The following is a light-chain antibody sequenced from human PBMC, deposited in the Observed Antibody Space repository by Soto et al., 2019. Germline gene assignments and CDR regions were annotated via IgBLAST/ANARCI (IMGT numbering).Light chain of an antibody. CDR3: QQRRT. V-gene: IGKV3-11*01. Sequence: EIVLTQSPATLSLSPGERATLSCRASQSIGLAIAWYQHKPGQAPRLLIFDASQRATGIPARFRGSGSGTDFTLSISSLEPEDFAVYYCQQRRTFGQGTKVYIK. J-gene: IGKJ1*01. CDR2: DAS. CDR1: QSIGLA.